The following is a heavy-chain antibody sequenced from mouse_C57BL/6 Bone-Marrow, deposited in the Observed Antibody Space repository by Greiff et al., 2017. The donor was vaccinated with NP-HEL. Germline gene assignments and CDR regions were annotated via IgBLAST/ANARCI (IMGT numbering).Heavy chain of an antibody. Sequence: DVMLVESGGDLVKPGGSLKLSCAASGFTFSSYGMSWVRQTPDKRLEWVATISSGGSYPYYPDSVKGRFTVSRDNAKNTLYLQMSSLKTEDTAMYYCARHDYWGQGTTLTVSS. CDR3: ARHDY. CDR2: ISSGGSYP. V-gene: IGHV5-6*02. J-gene: IGHJ2*01. CDR1: GFTFSSYG.